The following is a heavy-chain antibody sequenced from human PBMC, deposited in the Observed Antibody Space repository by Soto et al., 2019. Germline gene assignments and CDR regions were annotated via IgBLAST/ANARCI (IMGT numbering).Heavy chain of an antibody. V-gene: IGHV1-69*12. Sequence: QVQLVQSGAEVKKPGSSVKVSCKASGGTFSKYAISWVRQAPGQGLEWMGGIIRLFGTANYAQKFQARVTXXADESTSTAYMELSSLRSEDTAVFYCATVVRGTPVWGQGTLVTVSS. J-gene: IGHJ4*02. CDR1: GGTFSKYA. CDR3: ATVVRGTPV. CDR2: IIRLFGTA. D-gene: IGHD1-1*01.